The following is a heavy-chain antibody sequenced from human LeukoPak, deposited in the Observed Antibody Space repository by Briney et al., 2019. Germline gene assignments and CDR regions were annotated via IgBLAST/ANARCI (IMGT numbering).Heavy chain of an antibody. V-gene: IGHV1-46*03. CDR3: ASAYCGGDCYGSRGLSADY. CDR2: INPSGGST. D-gene: IGHD2-21*01. J-gene: IGHJ4*02. Sequence: ASVKVSCKASGYTFISYYMHWVRQAPGQGLEWMGIINPSGGSTSYAQKFQGRVTMTRDTSTSTVYMELSSLRSEDTAVYYCASAYCGGDCYGSRGLSADYWGQGTLVTVSS. CDR1: GYTFISYY.